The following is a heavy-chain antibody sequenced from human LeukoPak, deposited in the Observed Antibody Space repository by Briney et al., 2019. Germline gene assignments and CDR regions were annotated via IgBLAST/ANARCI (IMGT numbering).Heavy chain of an antibody. CDR2: IYYSGST. Sequence: SETLSLTCTVSGGSISSGGYYWSWIRQHPGKGLEWIGYIYYSGSTYYNPSLKSRVTISVDTSKNQFSLKLSSVTAADTAVYYCAREVPGITMVRGVRNWFDPWGQGTLVTVSS. V-gene: IGHV4-31*03. J-gene: IGHJ5*02. CDR1: GGSISSGGYY. CDR3: AREVPGITMVRGVRNWFDP. D-gene: IGHD3-10*01.